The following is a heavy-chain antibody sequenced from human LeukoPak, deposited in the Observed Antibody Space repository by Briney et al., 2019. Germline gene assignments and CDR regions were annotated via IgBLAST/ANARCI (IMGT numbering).Heavy chain of an antibody. Sequence: PSETLSLTCAVSGYSLSSGYYWGWIRQPPGKGLEWIGSIYHSGSTYYNPSLKSRVTISVDTSKNQFSLKLSSVTAADTAVYYCARRDYMDVWGKGTTVTVSS. CDR3: ARRDYMDV. V-gene: IGHV4-38-2*01. CDR1: GYSLSSGYY. CDR2: IYHSGST. J-gene: IGHJ6*03.